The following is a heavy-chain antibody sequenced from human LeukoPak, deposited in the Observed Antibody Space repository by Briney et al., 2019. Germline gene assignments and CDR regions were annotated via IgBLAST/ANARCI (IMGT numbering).Heavy chain of an antibody. D-gene: IGHD2-21*01. V-gene: IGHV4-4*07. CDR2: IYSSGST. J-gene: IGHJ4*02. CDR3: ARGPYCGDDCYFDS. CDR1: GGSISDYF. Sequence: SETLSLTCTLSGGSISDYFWSWIRQPAGKRLEWIGHIYSSGSTLYNPSLKSRVTMSVDTSKNQFSLRLTSVTAADTAVYYCARGPYCGDDCYFDSWGRGTLFTVSS.